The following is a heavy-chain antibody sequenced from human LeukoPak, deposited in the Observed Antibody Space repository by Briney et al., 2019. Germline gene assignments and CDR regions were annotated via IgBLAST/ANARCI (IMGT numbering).Heavy chain of an antibody. CDR1: GGSFSGYY. Sequence: SETLSLTCAVYGGSFSGYYWSWIRQPPGKGLEWIGEINHSGSTNYNPSLKSRVTISVDTSKNQFSLKLSSVTAADTAVYYCARHYYGPGSYYNLSPLDYWGQGTLVTVSS. D-gene: IGHD3-10*01. V-gene: IGHV4-34*01. J-gene: IGHJ4*02. CDR3: ARHYYGPGSYYNLSPLDY. CDR2: INHSGST.